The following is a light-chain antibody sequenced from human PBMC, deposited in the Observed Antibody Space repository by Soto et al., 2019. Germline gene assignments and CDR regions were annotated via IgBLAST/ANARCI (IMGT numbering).Light chain of an antibody. V-gene: IGKV3-11*01. CDR2: DAS. J-gene: IGKJ4*01. CDR3: QQRASWPLT. CDR1: QSVGTY. Sequence: EVVLTQSPATLSLSPGERATLSCRASQSVGTYLAWYQQRPGQAPRLLIYDASSWATGIPARFSGSGSGTDFTLTINSLEPEDFAVYYCQQRASWPLTFGGGTKVEIK.